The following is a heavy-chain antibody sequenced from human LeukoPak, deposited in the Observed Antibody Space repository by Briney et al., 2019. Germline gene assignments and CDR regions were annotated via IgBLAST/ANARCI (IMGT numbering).Heavy chain of an antibody. J-gene: IGHJ4*02. CDR2: IYTSGST. CDR1: GGSISSSSYY. Sequence: PSETLSLTCTVSGGSISSSSYYWGWIRQPAGKGLEWIGRIYTSGSTNYNPSLKSRITMSVDTSKNQFSLKLSSVTAADTAVYYCARLNHQIAVAGPSYYFDYWGQGTLVTVSS. D-gene: IGHD6-19*01. V-gene: IGHV4-61*02. CDR3: ARLNHQIAVAGPSYYFDY.